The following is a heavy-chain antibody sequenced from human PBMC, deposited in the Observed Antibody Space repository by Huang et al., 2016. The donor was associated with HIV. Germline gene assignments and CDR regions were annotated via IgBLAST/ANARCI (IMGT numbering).Heavy chain of an antibody. CDR1: GVPISSGGFY. CDR3: ARAPYDSRGYYW. Sequence: QVRLQESGPGLVRPSQTLALTCTVSGVPISSGGFYWTWIRRPPEKGLEWIGYVYYSGSTHYKPSLKSRVTISVDMSKNQFYLKLNSVTAADTAVYYCARAPYDSRGYYWWGQGTLVTVSS. D-gene: IGHD3-22*01. V-gene: IGHV4-30-4*08. CDR2: VYYSGST. J-gene: IGHJ4*02.